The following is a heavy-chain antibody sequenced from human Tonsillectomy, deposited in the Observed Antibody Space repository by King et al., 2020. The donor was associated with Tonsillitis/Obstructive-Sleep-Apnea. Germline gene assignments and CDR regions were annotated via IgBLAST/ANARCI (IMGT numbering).Heavy chain of an antibody. V-gene: IGHV1-58*01. CDR1: GFTFTSSA. J-gene: IGHJ4*02. CDR2: IVVGSGNT. Sequence: QLVQSGPEVKKPGTSVKVSCKASGFTFTSSAVQWVRQARGQPLEWIGWIVVGSGNTNYEQKFQERDTITRDMSTSTAYMELGSLRSEDTAVYYCAAVRRRFLEWRQEDYWGQGTLVTVSS. D-gene: IGHD3-3*01. CDR3: AAVRRRFLEWRQEDY.